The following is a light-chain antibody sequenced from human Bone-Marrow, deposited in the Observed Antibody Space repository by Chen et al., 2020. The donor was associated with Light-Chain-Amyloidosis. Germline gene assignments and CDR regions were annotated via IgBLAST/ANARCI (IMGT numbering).Light chain of an antibody. CDR3: QSYDSSLSGSV. CDR1: SSNIGAGYD. CDR2: GNS. V-gene: IGLV1-40*01. J-gene: IGLJ3*02. Sequence: QSVLTQPPSVSGAPGQRVPISCTGSSSNIGAGYDVHWYQQLPGTAPKLLIYGNSNRPSGVPDRFSGCKAGTSASLAITGLQAEDEADYYCQSYDSSLSGSVFGGGTKLTVL.